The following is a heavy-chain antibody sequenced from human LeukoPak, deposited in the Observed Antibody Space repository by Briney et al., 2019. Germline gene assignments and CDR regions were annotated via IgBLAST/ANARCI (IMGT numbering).Heavy chain of an antibody. Sequence: SETLSLTCAVYGGSFSGYYWSWIRQPPGKGLEWIGEINHSGSTNYNPSLKSRVTISVDTSKNQFSLKLSSVTAADTAVYYCARGYRYSSSWYSSPTLGYWGQGTLVTVSS. J-gene: IGHJ4*02. CDR1: GGSFSGYY. D-gene: IGHD6-13*01. CDR2: INHSGST. V-gene: IGHV4-34*01. CDR3: ARGYRYSSSWYSSPTLGY.